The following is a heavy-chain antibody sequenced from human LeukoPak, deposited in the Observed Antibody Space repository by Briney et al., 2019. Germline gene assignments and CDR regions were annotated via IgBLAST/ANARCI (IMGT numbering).Heavy chain of an antibody. CDR3: ARIGCSSGRKYYFDY. V-gene: IGHV2-70*11. CDR1: GFSLSTSGMC. J-gene: IGHJ4*02. D-gene: IGHD6-19*01. CDR2: IDWDDDK. Sequence: SGPTLLNPTQTLKLTCTFSGFSLSTSGMCVSWIRQPPGKALEWLARIDWDDDKYYTTSLKTRLTISKDSSKDQVVLTMTNMDPVDTATYYCARIGCSSGRKYYFDYWGQGTLVTVSS.